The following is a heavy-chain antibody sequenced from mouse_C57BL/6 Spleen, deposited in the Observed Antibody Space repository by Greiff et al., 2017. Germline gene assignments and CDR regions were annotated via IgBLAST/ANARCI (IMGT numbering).Heavy chain of an antibody. Sequence: QVQLQQPGAELVKPGASVKMSCKASGYTFTSYWITWVKQRPGQGLEWIGDIYPGSGSTNYNEKFKSKATLTVDTSSSTAYMQLSSLTSEDSAAYYCARGGGYSKSFAYWGQGTLVTVSA. J-gene: IGHJ3*01. D-gene: IGHD2-5*01. CDR1: GYTFTSYW. CDR2: IYPGSGST. CDR3: ARGGGYSKSFAY. V-gene: IGHV1-55*01.